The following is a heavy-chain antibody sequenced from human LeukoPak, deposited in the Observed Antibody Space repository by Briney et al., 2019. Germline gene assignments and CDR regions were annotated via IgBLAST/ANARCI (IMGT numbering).Heavy chain of an antibody. V-gene: IGHV4-34*01. CDR1: GGSFSGYY. CDR3: ARGRGEQWLSRYYFDY. D-gene: IGHD6-19*01. CDR2: INHSGST. Sequence: SETLSLTCAVYGGSFSGYYWSWIRQPPGKGLEWIGEINHSGSTNYNPSLKSRVTISVDTSKNQFSLKPSSVTAADTAVYYCARGRGEQWLSRYYFDYWGQGTLVTVSS. J-gene: IGHJ4*02.